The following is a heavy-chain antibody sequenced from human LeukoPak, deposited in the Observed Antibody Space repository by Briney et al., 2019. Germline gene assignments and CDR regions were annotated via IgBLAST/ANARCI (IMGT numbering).Heavy chain of an antibody. CDR1: GFAFSSYA. V-gene: IGHV3-23*01. CDR3: AKNSAVPHLFSLALGVIPASFGS. D-gene: IGHD3-10*01. Sequence: SGGSLRLSCAASGFAFSSYAMSWVRQAPGKGLEWVSAISGSGGNTYYADSVKGRFTISRDISKNTLYLQMNSLSAEDTAGYYWAKNSAVPHLFSLALGVIPASFGSWGQGTLVTVSS. CDR2: ISGSGGNT. J-gene: IGHJ5*02.